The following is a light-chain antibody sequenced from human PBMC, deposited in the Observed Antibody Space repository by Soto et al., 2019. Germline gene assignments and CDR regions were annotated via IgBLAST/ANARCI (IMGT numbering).Light chain of an antibody. V-gene: IGLV2-11*01. CDR2: DVS. J-gene: IGLJ2*01. Sequence: QSVLTQPRSVSGSPGQSGTISCTGTSSDVGGYNYVSWYQQHPGKAPKLMIYDVSKRPSGVPDRFSGSKSGNTASLTISGLQAEDEADYYCCSYAGSYTFAVFGGGTKVTVL. CDR3: CSYAGSYTFAV. CDR1: SSDVGGYNY.